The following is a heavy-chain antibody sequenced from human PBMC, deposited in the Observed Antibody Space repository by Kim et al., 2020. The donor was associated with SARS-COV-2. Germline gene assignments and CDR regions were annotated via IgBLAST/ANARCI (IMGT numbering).Heavy chain of an antibody. CDR1: GGSFSGYY. D-gene: IGHD6-13*01. J-gene: IGHJ6*02. Sequence: SETLSLTCAVYGGSFSGYYWSWIRQPPGKGLEWIGEINHSGSTNYNPSLKSRVTISVDTSKNQFSLKLSSVTAADTAVYYCAGLANLAAAGHYYYYYGMDVWGQGTTVTVSS. CDR3: AGLANLAAAGHYYYYYGMDV. V-gene: IGHV4-34*01. CDR2: INHSGST.